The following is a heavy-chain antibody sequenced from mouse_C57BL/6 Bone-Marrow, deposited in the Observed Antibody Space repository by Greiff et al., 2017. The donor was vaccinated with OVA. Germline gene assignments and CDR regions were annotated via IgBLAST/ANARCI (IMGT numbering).Heavy chain of an antibody. Sequence: VQLQQSGPGLVAPSQSLSITCTVSGFSLTSYGVHWVRQPPGKGLEWLVVIWSDGSTTYNSALKSRLSISKDNSKSQVFLKMNSLQTDDTAMYYCARHELRRDYYAMDYWGQGTSVTVSS. D-gene: IGHD2-4*01. V-gene: IGHV2-6-1*01. CDR2: IWSDGST. CDR3: ARHELRRDYYAMDY. J-gene: IGHJ4*01. CDR1: GFSLTSYG.